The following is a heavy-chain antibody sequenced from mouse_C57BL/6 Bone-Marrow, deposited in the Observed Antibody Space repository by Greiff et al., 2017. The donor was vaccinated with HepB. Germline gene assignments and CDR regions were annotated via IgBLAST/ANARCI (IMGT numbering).Heavy chain of an antibody. D-gene: IGHD1-1*01. Sequence: QVQLQQSGPGLVQPSQSLSITCTVSGFSLTSYGVHWVRQSPGKGLEWLGVIWSGGSTDYNAAFISRLSISKDNSKSQVFFKMKSLQADDTAIYYCARMNYGSRGWYFDVWGTGTTVTVSS. CDR2: IWSGGST. V-gene: IGHV2-2*01. CDR1: GFSLTSYG. CDR3: ARMNYGSRGWYFDV. J-gene: IGHJ1*03.